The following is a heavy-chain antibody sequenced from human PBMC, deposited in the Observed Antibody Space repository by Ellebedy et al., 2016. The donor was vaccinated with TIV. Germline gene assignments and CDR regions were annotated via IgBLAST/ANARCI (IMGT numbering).Heavy chain of an antibody. CDR3: ARVKDSYGMGY. D-gene: IGHD5-18*01. Sequence: GESLKISCAASGFTFRSYGLHWVRQAPGKGLEWVAIISDDGSEKHYADSVKGRFTISRDKSKNTLYLQMNSLRPEDTAVYYCARVKDSYGMGYWGRGTLVAVSP. CDR1: GFTFRSYG. J-gene: IGHJ4*02. CDR2: ISDDGSEK. V-gene: IGHV3-30*03.